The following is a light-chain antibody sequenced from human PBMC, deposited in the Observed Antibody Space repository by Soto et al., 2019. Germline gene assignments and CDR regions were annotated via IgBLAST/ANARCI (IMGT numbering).Light chain of an antibody. CDR2: EVR. CDR1: SSDVGGYNL. J-gene: IGLJ2*01. Sequence: QSALTQPASVSASPGQSITISCTGTSSDVGGYNLVSWYQQHPGRAPQLIIYEVRNRPSGISFRFSGSKSGNTASLTISGLQAEDEADYYCSSYTSKSSLIFGGGTKLTVL. CDR3: SSYTSKSSLI. V-gene: IGLV2-14*01.